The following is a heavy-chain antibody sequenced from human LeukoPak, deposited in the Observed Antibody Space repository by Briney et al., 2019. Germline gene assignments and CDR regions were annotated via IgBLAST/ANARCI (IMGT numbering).Heavy chain of an antibody. CDR1: GGSFSGYY. V-gene: IGHV4-34*01. J-gene: IGHJ1*01. CDR2: INHSGST. Sequence: SETLSLTCAVYGGSFSGYYWSWIRQPSGKGLEWIGEINHSGSTYYNPSLKSRVTISVDTSKNQFSLKLRSVTAADTAVYYCARVVQSTDSSGFYLPEYFQHWGQGTLVTVSS. D-gene: IGHD3-22*01. CDR3: ARVVQSTDSSGFYLPEYFQH.